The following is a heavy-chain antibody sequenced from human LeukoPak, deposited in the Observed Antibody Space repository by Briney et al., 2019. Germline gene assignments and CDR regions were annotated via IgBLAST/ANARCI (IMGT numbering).Heavy chain of an antibody. CDR3: AKDKGLTMVRGVKE. CDR1: GFTFSSYG. V-gene: IGHV3-30*18. J-gene: IGHJ4*02. Sequence: GRSLRLSCAASGFTFSSYGTHWVRQAPGKGLEWVAVISYDGSNKYYADSVKGRFTISRDNSKNTLYLQMNSLRAEDTAVYYCAKDKGLTMVRGVKEWGQGTLVTVSS. CDR2: ISYDGSNK. D-gene: IGHD3-10*01.